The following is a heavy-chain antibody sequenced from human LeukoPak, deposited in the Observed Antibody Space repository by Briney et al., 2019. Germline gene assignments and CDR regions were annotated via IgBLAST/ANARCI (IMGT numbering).Heavy chain of an antibody. CDR1: GFTFSSYA. CDR3: ARADVDYGDYALGY. J-gene: IGHJ4*02. V-gene: IGHV3-30-3*01. D-gene: IGHD4-17*01. CDR2: ISYDGSNK. Sequence: GGSLRLSCAASGFTFSSYAMHWVRQAPGKGLEWVAVISYDGSNKYYADSVKGRFTTSRDNSKNTLYLQMNSLRAEDTAVYYCARADVDYGDYALGYWGQGTLVTVSS.